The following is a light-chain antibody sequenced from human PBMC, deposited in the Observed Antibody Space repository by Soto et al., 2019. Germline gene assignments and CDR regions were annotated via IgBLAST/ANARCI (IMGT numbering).Light chain of an antibody. CDR1: SSDVGSYNR. J-gene: IGLJ1*01. Sequence: QSVLTQPPSVSGSPGQSVTISCTGTSSDVGSYNRVSWYQQPPGTAPKLMIYEVSNRPSGVPDRFSGSKSGSTASLPISGLQAEDEADYYCSSYTSSSTYVFGTETKVTVL. CDR2: EVS. CDR3: SSYTSSSTYV. V-gene: IGLV2-18*02.